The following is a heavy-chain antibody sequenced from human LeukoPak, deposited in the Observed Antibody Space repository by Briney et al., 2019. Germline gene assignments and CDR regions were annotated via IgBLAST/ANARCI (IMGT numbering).Heavy chain of an antibody. D-gene: IGHD6-25*01. Sequence: PSETLSLTCTVSGGSISSGGYYWSWIRQHPGKGLEWIGHIYYSGGTYYNPSLKSRITISMDTSKNQFSLKLNSVTAADTAVYYCARGGYYYYYGMDVWGQGTTVTVSS. CDR2: IYYSGGT. V-gene: IGHV4-31*03. J-gene: IGHJ6*02. CDR1: GGSISSGGYY. CDR3: ARGGYYYYYGMDV.